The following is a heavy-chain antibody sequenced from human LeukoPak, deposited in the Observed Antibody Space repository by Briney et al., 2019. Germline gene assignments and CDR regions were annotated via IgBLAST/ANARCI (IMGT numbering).Heavy chain of an antibody. V-gene: IGHV3-53*01. J-gene: IGHJ4*02. D-gene: IGHD5-18*01. CDR2: IYSGGST. Sequence: GALRLSCAASGFTVSSNYMSWVRQAPGKGLEWVPVIYSGGSTYYADSVKGRFTISRDNSKNTLDLQMNSLRAEDTAVYYCARGYSYGFDYWGQGTLVTVSS. CDR1: GFTVSSNY. CDR3: ARGYSYGFDY.